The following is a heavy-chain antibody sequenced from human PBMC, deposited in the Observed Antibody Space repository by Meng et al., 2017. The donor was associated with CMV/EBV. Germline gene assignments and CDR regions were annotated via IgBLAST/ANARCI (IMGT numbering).Heavy chain of an antibody. V-gene: IGHV1-69*05. Sequence: SVKVSCKASGGTFSSYAISWVRQAPGQGLEWMGGIIPIFGTANYAQKFQGRVTITTDESTSTAYMELSSLRSEDTAVYYCARDYSNYVVGRGIDYYYYGMDVWGQGTTVTVSS. CDR1: GGTFSSYA. CDR3: ARDYSNYVVGRGIDYYYYGMDV. D-gene: IGHD4-11*01. CDR2: IIPIFGTA. J-gene: IGHJ6*02.